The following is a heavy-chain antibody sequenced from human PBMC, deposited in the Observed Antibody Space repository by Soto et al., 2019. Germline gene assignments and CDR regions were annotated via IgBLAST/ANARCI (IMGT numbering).Heavy chain of an antibody. V-gene: IGHV3-30*18. D-gene: IGHD4-17*01. CDR1: GFTFSTYG. Sequence: QVQLVESGGVVVQPGRSLRLSCAASGFTFSTYGVHWVRQAPGKGLEWVAVISSDGSEKYYAGSVKGRVSISRDNYKSTLYLQMDSMRAAATAVYYCAKGAVTTSLYYFDYWGQGTLVTVSS. CDR3: AKGAVTTSLYYFDY. CDR2: ISSDGSEK. J-gene: IGHJ4*02.